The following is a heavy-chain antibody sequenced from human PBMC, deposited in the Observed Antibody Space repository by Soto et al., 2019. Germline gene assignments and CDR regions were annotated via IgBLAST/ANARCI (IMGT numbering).Heavy chain of an antibody. D-gene: IGHD3-22*01. V-gene: IGHV1-18*01. CDR2: ISAYNGNT. CDR3: VCYCDSMVHGVTYYYGLDV. J-gene: IGHJ6*02. CDR1: GYTFTSYG. Sequence: ASVKVSCKASGYTFTSYGISWVRQAPGQGLEWMGWISAYNGNTNYAQKLQGRVTMTTDTSTSTAYMELRSLRSDDTAVYYCVCYCDSMVHGVTYYYGLDVWGQGTMVTVSS.